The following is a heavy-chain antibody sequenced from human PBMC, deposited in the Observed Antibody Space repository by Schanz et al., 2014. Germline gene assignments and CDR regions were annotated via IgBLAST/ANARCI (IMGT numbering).Heavy chain of an antibody. CDR1: GFTFNTSW. CDR3: ARDHPHRGVTGYYNDV. D-gene: IGHD3-9*01. CDR2: VSRDGSET. J-gene: IGHJ6*02. V-gene: IGHV3-74*01. Sequence: EVKLVESGGGLVQPGGSLRLSCAASGFTFNTSWFHWVRQPPGKGLLWVSRVSRDGSETTYVDSVRGRFTITRDTAKTTVFLTMHNLRAADTAVYYCARDHPHRGVTGYYNDVWGQGTSVTVSS.